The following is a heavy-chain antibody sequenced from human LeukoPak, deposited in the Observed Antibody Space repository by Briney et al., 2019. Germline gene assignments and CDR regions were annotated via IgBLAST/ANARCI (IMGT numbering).Heavy chain of an antibody. Sequence: GGSLRHSCAASGCTFSSYAMSWVRQAAWRGLEWVSAISGSSGSTYYADSVKGRFTIYRDNSKNTLYLQTNSLTAEDTAIYYYAKGVVSIVHTIKDYWGQGTMVTVSS. V-gene: IGHV3-23*01. CDR3: AKGVVSIVHTIKDY. CDR1: GCTFSSYA. D-gene: IGHD5-12*01. CDR2: ISGSSGST. J-gene: IGHJ4*01.